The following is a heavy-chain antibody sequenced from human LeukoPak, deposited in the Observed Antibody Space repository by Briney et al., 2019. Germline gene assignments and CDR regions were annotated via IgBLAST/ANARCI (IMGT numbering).Heavy chain of an antibody. J-gene: IGHJ4*02. V-gene: IGHV4-39*01. CDR1: GGSISSSSYY. CDR3: ARSSMVRGVIIAPLN. Sequence: SETLSLTCTVSGGSISSSSYYWGWIRQPPGTGLEWIGSIYYSGSTYYNPSLKSRVTISVDTSKNQFSLKLSSVTAADAAVYYCARSSMVRGVIIAPLNWGQGTLVTVSS. CDR2: IYYSGST. D-gene: IGHD3-10*01.